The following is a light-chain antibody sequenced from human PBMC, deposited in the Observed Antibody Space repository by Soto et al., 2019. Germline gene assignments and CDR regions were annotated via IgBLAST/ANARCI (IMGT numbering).Light chain of an antibody. CDR3: QQYNSYSPT. CDR2: DAS. J-gene: IGKJ3*01. CDR1: QSISSW. V-gene: IGKV1-5*01. Sequence: DIQMTQSPSTLSASVGDRVTITCRASQSISSWLAWYQQKPGKAPKLLIYDASSLKSGVPSRFSGSGSGTEFTLTISSLQPDDFATYYCQQYNSYSPTFGPGTKVDI.